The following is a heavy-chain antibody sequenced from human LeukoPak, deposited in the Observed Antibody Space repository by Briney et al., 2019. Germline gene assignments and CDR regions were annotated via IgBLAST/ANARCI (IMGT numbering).Heavy chain of an antibody. CDR1: GGTFSSYA. V-gene: IGHV1-69*04. J-gene: IGHJ5*02. CDR3: ARNDPVYSGYHLWWFDP. D-gene: IGHD5-12*01. CDR2: IIPILGIA. Sequence: ASLKVSCKASGGTFSSYAISWVRQAPGQGLEWMGRIIPILGIANYVQNFQVRVAITADKAPSTAYIELGSLRAENTAVYYCARNDPVYSGYHLWWFDPWGQGTLVNVSS.